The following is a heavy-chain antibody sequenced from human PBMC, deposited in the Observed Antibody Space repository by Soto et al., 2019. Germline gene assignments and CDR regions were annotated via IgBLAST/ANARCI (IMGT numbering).Heavy chain of an antibody. Sequence: ASVKGSCKGSGYPLTELSMHWVRQALGKGLEWMGGFDPEDGETIYAQKFQGRVTMTEDTSTDTAYMELSSLRSEDTAVYYCATVYYDSSGYYFDYWGQGTLVTVSS. V-gene: IGHV1-24*01. CDR1: GYPLTELS. D-gene: IGHD3-22*01. J-gene: IGHJ4*02. CDR2: FDPEDGET. CDR3: ATVYYDSSGYYFDY.